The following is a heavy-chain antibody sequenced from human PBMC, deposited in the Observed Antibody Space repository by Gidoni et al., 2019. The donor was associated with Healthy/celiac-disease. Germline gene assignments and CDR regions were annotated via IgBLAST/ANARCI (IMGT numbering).Heavy chain of an antibody. CDR3: ARGRFCSGGSCYGMDV. D-gene: IGHD2-15*01. J-gene: IGHJ6*02. CDR1: RFLFSSYA. Sequence: QVHLVESGGGVVQPGRSLRISCAAYRFLFSSYAMHWVRQAPGKGLAWVAVISPDGSNKYYADSVKGRFTISRDNSNNTLFLQMNSLRDEDTAVYFCARGRFCSGGSCYGMDVWGQGTTVTVSS. CDR2: ISPDGSNK. V-gene: IGHV3-30-3*01.